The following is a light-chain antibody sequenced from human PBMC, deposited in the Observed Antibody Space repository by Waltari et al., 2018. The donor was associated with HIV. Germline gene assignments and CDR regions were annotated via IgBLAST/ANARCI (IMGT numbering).Light chain of an antibody. Sequence: DIRLTQSPSLLSASVGDRVSFTCRSSQDISTNLAWFQQKPGKVPNLLIYSASTLHVGVPSRVSGSGSGTEFTLTIDVLQPEDFATYYCLQLSNFPFTFGPGTKLAIK. CDR1: QDISTN. V-gene: IGKV1-9*01. J-gene: IGKJ2*01. CDR3: LQLSNFPFT. CDR2: SAS.